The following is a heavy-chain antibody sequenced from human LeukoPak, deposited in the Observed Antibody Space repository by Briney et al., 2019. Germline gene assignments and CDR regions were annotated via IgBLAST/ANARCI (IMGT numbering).Heavy chain of an antibody. CDR3: ARCKDSLSYAFDI. V-gene: IGHV4-4*07. D-gene: IGHD6-6*01. Sequence: SETLSLTCTVSGGSISSYYWSWIRQPAGKGLEWIGRIYASGSTNYNPSLKSRVTMSVDTPKNQFSLKLSSVTAADTAVYYCARCKDSLSYAFDIWGQGTMVTVSS. CDR1: GGSISSYY. J-gene: IGHJ3*02. CDR2: IYASGST.